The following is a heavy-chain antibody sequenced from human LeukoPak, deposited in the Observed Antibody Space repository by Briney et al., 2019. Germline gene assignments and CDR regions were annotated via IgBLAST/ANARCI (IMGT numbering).Heavy chain of an antibody. CDR1: GFTFSSYA. J-gene: IGHJ4*02. V-gene: IGHV4-4*02. CDR2: IYHSGST. D-gene: IGHD6-19*01. Sequence: PGGSLRLSCAASGFTFSSYAMHWVRQAPGKGLEWIGEIYHSGSTNYNPSLKSRVNISVDKSKNQFSLKLSSVTAADTAVYYCARVGGPVVDYWGQGTLVTVSS. CDR3: ARVGGPVVDY.